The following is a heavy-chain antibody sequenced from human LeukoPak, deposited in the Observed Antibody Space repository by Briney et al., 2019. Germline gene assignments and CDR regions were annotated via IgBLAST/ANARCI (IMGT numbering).Heavy chain of an antibody. CDR2: ITWDGGGT. D-gene: IGHD3-9*01. CDR1: GFTFDDYT. Sequence: GGSLRLSCAASGFTFDDYTMHWVRQAPGKGLEWVSLITWDGGGTYYADSVKGRFTISRDNSKNSLYLQMNSLRTEDTAFYYCAKGRYYDILTGYLHDYFQHWGQGTLVTVSS. J-gene: IGHJ1*01. CDR3: AKGRYYDILTGYLHDYFQH. V-gene: IGHV3-43*01.